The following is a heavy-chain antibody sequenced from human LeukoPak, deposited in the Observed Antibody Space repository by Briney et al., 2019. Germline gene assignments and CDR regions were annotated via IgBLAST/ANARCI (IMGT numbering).Heavy chain of an antibody. V-gene: IGHV3-64D*09. J-gene: IGHJ4*02. CDR2: IKRNGSST. Sequence: GGSLRLSCSASGFTFSSYAMHWVRQAPGKGLEYVSAIKRNGSSTYYADSVKGRFTISRDNSKSTLYLQMSSLRAEDTAVYYCVPIAVAGFFDHWGEGTLVTVSS. D-gene: IGHD6-19*01. CDR3: VPIAVAGFFDH. CDR1: GFTFSSYA.